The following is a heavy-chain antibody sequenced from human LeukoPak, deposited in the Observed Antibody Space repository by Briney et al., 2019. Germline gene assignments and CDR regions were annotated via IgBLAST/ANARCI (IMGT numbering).Heavy chain of an antibody. V-gene: IGHV4-34*01. J-gene: IGHJ5*02. CDR2: INHSGST. D-gene: IGHD3-10*01. CDR3: ARGATPGSGSRNWFDP. Sequence: SETLSLTCAVYGGSFSGYYWSWIRQPPEKGLEWIGEINHSGSTNYNPSLKSRVTISVDTSKNQFSLKLSSVTAADTAVYYCARGATPGSGSRNWFDPWGQGTLVTVSS. CDR1: GGSFSGYY.